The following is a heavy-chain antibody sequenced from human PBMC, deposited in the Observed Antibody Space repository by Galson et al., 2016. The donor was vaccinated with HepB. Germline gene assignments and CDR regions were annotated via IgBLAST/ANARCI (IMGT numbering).Heavy chain of an antibody. CDR1: GYTLTYYA. CDR2: INTKTGDP. Sequence: SVKVSCQASGYTLTYYALNWVRQAPGQGLEWMGWINTKTGDPAYAQDFTGRFVFSVDTSVSTAYLQINSLQGDDTAVYFCARGPYYDILTGQYFYGMDVWGQGTTVTVSS. D-gene: IGHD3-9*01. V-gene: IGHV7-4-1*02. J-gene: IGHJ6*02. CDR3: ARGPYYDILTGQYFYGMDV.